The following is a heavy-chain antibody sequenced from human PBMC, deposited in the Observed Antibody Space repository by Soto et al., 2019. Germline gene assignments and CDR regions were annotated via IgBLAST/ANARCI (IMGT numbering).Heavy chain of an antibody. D-gene: IGHD6-25*01. V-gene: IGHV4-31*03. J-gene: IGHJ4*02. CDR3: ARQVNDSGTPREFDC. CDR1: GVSINSGGYF. CDR2: ISYSGNT. Sequence: QVQLQESGPGLVKPSQTLSLTCTVSGVSINSGGYFWSWIRQYPGKGLEWIGYISYSGNTYYNPSLTSRVTMSKDTSENQFSLKLFSVTAADTAVYYCARQVNDSGTPREFDCWGQGTLVTVSS.